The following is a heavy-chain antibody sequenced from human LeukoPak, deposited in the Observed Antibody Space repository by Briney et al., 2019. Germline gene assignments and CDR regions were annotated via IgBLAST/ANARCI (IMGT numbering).Heavy chain of an antibody. CDR1: GFTFSSYA. Sequence: GGSLRLSCAASGFTFSSYAMSWVRQAPGKGLEWVSAISGSGGSTYYADSVKGRFTISRDNSKNTLYLQMNSLRAEDTAVYYCARISRNSHGGYGYWGQGTLVTVSS. D-gene: IGHD5-18*01. V-gene: IGHV3-23*01. CDR2: ISGSGGST. CDR3: ARISRNSHGGYGY. J-gene: IGHJ4*02.